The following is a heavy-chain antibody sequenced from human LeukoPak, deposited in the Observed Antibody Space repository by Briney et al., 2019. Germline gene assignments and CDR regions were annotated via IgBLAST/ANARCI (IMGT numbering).Heavy chain of an antibody. V-gene: IGHV1-2*02. CDR2: IKPSSGGT. CDR1: GYTFTSYY. D-gene: IGHD3-10*01. J-gene: IGHJ6*03. Sequence: ASVKVSCKASGYTFTSYYMHWVRQAPGQGLEWMGWIKPSSGGTNYAQKFQGRVTMTRDTSNNTAYMELSRLRSDDTAVYYCARDLMVRGPMDVWGKGTTVTVSS. CDR3: ARDLMVRGPMDV.